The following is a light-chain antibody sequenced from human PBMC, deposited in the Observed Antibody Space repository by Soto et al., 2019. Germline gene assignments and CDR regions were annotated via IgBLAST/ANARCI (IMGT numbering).Light chain of an antibody. Sequence: QSALTQPASVSGSPGQAITISCTGTSSDVGSYNLVSWYQQHPGKAPKLLIYEGSKRPSGVSNRFSGSKSGNTASLTISGLQAEDEADYYCCSYARSSTGVFGGGTPLTV. CDR3: CSYARSSTGV. CDR2: EGS. V-gene: IGLV2-23*01. CDR1: SSDVGSYNL. J-gene: IGLJ3*02.